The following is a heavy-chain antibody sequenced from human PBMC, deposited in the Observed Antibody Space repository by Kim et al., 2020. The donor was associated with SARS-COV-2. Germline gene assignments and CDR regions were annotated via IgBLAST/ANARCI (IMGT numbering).Heavy chain of an antibody. CDR3: ARATEGYSSSWYIDY. J-gene: IGHJ4*02. CDR2: IYYSGST. CDR1: GGSISSYY. V-gene: IGHV4-59*13. Sequence: SETLSLTCTVSGGSISSYYWRWIRQPPGKGLEWIGYIYYSGSTNYNPSLKSRVTISVDTSKNQFSLKLSSVTAADTAVYYCARATEGYSSSWYIDYWGQGTLVTVSS. D-gene: IGHD6-13*01.